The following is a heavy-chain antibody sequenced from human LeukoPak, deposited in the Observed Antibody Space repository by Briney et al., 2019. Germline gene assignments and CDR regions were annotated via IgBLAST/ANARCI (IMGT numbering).Heavy chain of an antibody. D-gene: IGHD5-12*01. CDR1: GGTFSSYA. CDR2: IIPIFGTA. CDR3: ARGSGYSGRNDY. V-gene: IGHV1-69*05. J-gene: IGHJ4*02. Sequence: SVKVSCEASGGTFSSYAISWVRQAPGQGLEWMGGIIPIFGTANYAQKFQGRVTITTDESTSTAYMELSSLRSEDTAVYYCARGSGYSGRNDYWGQGTLVTVSS.